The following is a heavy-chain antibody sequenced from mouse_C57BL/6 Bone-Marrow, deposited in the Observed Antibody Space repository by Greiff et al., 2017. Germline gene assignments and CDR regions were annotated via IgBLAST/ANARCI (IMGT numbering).Heavy chain of an antibody. CDR2: FYPGSGSI. V-gene: IGHV1-62-2*01. Sequence: QVTLKVSGAELVKPGASVKLSCKASGYTFTEYTIHWVKQRSGQGLEWIGWFYPGSGSIKYNEKFKDKATLTADKSSSTVYMELSRLTSEDSAVYFGARHWCYDGYYGGFAYWGQGTLVTVSA. D-gene: IGHD2-3*01. J-gene: IGHJ3*01. CDR3: ARHWCYDGYYGGFAY. CDR1: GYTFTEYT.